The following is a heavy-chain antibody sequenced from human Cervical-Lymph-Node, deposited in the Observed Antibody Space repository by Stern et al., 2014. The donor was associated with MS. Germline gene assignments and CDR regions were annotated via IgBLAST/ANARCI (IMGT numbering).Heavy chain of an antibody. CDR3: AREDYDGSGHPYYYGLDV. CDR1: GGSIASSSYY. V-gene: IGHV4-61*02. J-gene: IGHJ6*02. D-gene: IGHD3-22*01. Sequence: QLQESGPGLVKPSQTLSLTCTVSGGSIASSSYYWSWIRQPAGKGLEWIGRIFTSGSTNYNPSLQIQFPLSVDTTKTQFSLRLSSVTAADAAVYYCAREDYDGSGHPYYYGLDVWGQGTTVTVSS. CDR2: IFTSGST.